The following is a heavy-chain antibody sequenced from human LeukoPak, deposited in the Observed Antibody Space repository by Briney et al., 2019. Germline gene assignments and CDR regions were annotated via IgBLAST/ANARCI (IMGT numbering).Heavy chain of an antibody. V-gene: IGHV4-34*01. CDR2: INHSGST. CDR1: GGSFSGYY. D-gene: IGHD3-3*01. J-gene: IGHJ4*02. CDR3: ARKTYYDFWSGPFDY. Sequence: PSETLSLTCAVYGGSFSGYYWSWIRQPPGKGLEWIGEINHSGSTNYNPSLKSRVTISVDTSKNQFSLKLSSVTAADTAVYYCARKTYYDFWSGPFDYWGQGTLVTVSS.